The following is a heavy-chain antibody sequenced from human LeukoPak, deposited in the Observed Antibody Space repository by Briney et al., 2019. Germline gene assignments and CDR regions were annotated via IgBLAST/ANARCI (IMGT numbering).Heavy chain of an antibody. V-gene: IGHV3-21*04. Sequence: GGSLRLSCAASGFTFSTYSMNWVRQAPGKGLEWVSSISSNSRHIYYADSMRGRFTISRDNAKNSLYLQMNSLRAEDTAVYYCARRVNPGGWEFFDYWGQGTLVTVSS. CDR2: ISSNSRHI. CDR3: ARRVNPGGWEFFDY. CDR1: GFTFSTYS. D-gene: IGHD6-19*01. J-gene: IGHJ4*02.